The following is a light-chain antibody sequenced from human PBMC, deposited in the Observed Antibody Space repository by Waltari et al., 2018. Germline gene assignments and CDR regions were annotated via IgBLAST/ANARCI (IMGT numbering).Light chain of an antibody. CDR3: QQSYSTWIT. CDR2: AAS. CDR1: QSIATY. J-gene: IGKJ2*01. Sequence: DIQMTHSPSSLAASIGDRVTITCRASQSIATYLNWYQQKPRKAPKLLIYAASSLQSGVPSRFSGSGSGTDFTLTINSLQPEDFATYYCQQSYSTWITFGQGTKLEI. V-gene: IGKV1-39*01.